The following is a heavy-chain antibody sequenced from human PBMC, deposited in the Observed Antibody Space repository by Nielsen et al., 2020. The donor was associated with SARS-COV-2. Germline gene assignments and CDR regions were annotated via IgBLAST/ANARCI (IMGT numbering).Heavy chain of an antibody. J-gene: IGHJ4*02. CDR3: ARGTTHDYFDY. CDR2: INHSGST. CDR1: GGSFSGYY. D-gene: IGHD4-17*01. V-gene: IGHV4-34*01. Sequence: SETLSLTCAVYGGSFSGYYWSWIRQPPGKGLEWIGEINHSGSTSYNPSLKSRVTISVDTSKNQFSLKLSSVTAADTAVYYCARGTTHDYFDYWGQGTLVTVSS.